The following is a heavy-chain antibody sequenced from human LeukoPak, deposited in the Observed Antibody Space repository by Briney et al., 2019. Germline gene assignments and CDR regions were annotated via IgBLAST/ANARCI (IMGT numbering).Heavy chain of an antibody. D-gene: IGHD3-10*01. Sequence: PSGTLSLTCAVSGGSISSSNWWSWVRQPPGKGLEWIGEINHSGSTNYNPSLKSRVTVSIDTSKNQFSLKLTSVTAADTGIYFCARHGLGRGVYITRQYNYYMDVWGTGTTVTVSS. V-gene: IGHV4-4*02. CDR2: INHSGST. CDR1: GGSISSSNW. J-gene: IGHJ6*03. CDR3: ARHGLGRGVYITRQYNYYMDV.